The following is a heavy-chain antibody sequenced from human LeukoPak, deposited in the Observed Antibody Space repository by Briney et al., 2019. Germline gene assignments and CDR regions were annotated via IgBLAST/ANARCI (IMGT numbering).Heavy chain of an antibody. Sequence: PVGSLRLSCAASGFTFNNYGMHRGRHAPGPGLEWVAFIRYDGNNRYYADSVKGRFTISRDNSKYTLYLQMNSLRAEDTSIYFCAKDTTPPKAGFDPWGQGTLVTVSS. CDR3: AKDTTPPKAGFDP. CDR1: GFTFNNYG. J-gene: IGHJ5*02. CDR2: IRYDGNNR. V-gene: IGHV3-30*02. D-gene: IGHD1-14*01.